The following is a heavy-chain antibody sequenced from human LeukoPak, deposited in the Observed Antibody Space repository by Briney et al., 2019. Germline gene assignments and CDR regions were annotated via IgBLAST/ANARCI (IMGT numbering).Heavy chain of an antibody. V-gene: IGHV3-21*01. CDR1: GFTFSSYS. J-gene: IGHJ4*02. CDR2: ISSSSSYI. Sequence: TGGSLRLSCAASGFTFSSYSMNWVRQAPGKGLEWVSSISSSSSYIYYADSVKGRFTISRDNAKNSLYLQMNSLRAEDTAVYYCARVIELYGDYGSPGDYWGQGTLSPSPQ. CDR3: ARVIELYGDYGSPGDY. D-gene: IGHD4-17*01.